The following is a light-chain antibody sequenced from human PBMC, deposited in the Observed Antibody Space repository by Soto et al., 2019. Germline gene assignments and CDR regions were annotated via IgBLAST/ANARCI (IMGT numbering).Light chain of an antibody. CDR1: QSVGSN. V-gene: IGKV3-15*01. J-gene: IGKJ2*01. Sequence: EIVLTQSPATLSVSPGERATLSCRTSQSVGSNLAWYQQKPGQAPRLLIYGAFIRAPGFPVTFRGTGSESEFTLTITSLQSEDGALYYCQQYDKWPYTFGQGTKVDIK. CDR3: QQYDKWPYT. CDR2: GAF.